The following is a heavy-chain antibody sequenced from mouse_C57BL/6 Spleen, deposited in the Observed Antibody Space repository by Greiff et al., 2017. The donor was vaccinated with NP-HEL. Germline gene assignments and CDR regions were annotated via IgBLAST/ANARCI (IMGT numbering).Heavy chain of an antibody. Sequence: QVHVKQPGAELVKPGASVKLSCKASGYTFTSYWMHWVKQRPGQGLEWIGMIHPNSGSTNYNEKFKSKATLTVDKSSSTAYMQLSSLTSEDSAVYYCARGPSHYYAMDYWGQGTSVTVSS. CDR2: IHPNSGST. CDR1: GYTFTSYW. CDR3: ARGPSHYYAMDY. V-gene: IGHV1-64*01. J-gene: IGHJ4*01.